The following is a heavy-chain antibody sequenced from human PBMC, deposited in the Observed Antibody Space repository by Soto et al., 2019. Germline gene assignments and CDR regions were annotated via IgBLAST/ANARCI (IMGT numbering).Heavy chain of an antibody. J-gene: IGHJ4*02. CDR3: ARAEGGGYSYGYNY. CDR1: GGSFSGYY. D-gene: IGHD5-18*01. Sequence: SATLSLTCAVYGGSFSGYYWSGIRQPAGKGLEWIGEINHSGRTNYNPSLKSRVTISVDTSKNKFSLKLSSVTAADTAVYYCARAEGGGYSYGYNYWGQGPLVTVS. CDR2: INHSGRT. V-gene: IGHV4-34*01.